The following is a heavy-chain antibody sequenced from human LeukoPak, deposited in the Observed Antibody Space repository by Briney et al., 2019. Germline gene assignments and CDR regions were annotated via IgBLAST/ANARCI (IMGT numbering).Heavy chain of an antibody. CDR3: ARTAAAASDDAFDI. CDR2: ISSSSSTI. Sequence: PGGSLRLSCAASGFTFSSYSMNWVRQAPGKGLEWVSYISSSSSTIYYADSVKGRFTISRDNAKNSLYLQMNSLRAEDTAVYYCARTAAAASDDAFDIWGQGTMVTVSS. D-gene: IGHD6-13*01. J-gene: IGHJ3*02. CDR1: GFTFSSYS. V-gene: IGHV3-48*01.